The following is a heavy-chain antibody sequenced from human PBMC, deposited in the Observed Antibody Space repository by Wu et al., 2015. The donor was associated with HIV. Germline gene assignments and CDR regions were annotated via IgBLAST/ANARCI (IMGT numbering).Heavy chain of an antibody. CDR3: ARDTKYSSNWSRYGMDV. V-gene: IGHV1-18*01. CDR1: GYIFSDFG. CDR2: ISAQNGNR. Sequence: VQLVQSGGEVKKPGASVKVACKSSGYIFSDFGVHWVRQAPGEGLEWMGWISAQNGNRKYAQKFQGRVTMTTETSSSTAYMELRSLRSEDTAVYFCARDTKYSSNWSRYGMDVWGQGTTVTVSS. J-gene: IGHJ6*02. D-gene: IGHD6-13*01.